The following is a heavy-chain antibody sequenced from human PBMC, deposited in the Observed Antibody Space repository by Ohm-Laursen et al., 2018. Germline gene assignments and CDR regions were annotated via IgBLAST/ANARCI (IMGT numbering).Heavy chain of an antibody. J-gene: IGHJ4*02. CDR1: GFTFSNYG. Sequence: SLRLSCAAPGFTFSNYGFHWVRQPPGKGLEWVSTITGSGDSTYYADSVKGRFTISRDNSKNTLYLQTDSLRAEDTASYYCAKFMSNQMTAIDSWGQGTLVTVSS. CDR3: AKFMSNQMTAIDS. D-gene: IGHD2-21*02. CDR2: ITGSGDST. V-gene: IGHV3-23*01.